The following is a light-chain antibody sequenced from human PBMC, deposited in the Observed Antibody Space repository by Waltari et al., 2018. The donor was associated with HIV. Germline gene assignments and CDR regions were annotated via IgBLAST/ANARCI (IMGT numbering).Light chain of an antibody. CDR3: QEYNSWPPRYT. CDR2: GAS. V-gene: IGKV3-15*01. Sequence: VMTQSPATLSVSPGERGIVSCRASPTIGINLAWYQQKPGQGPRLLIYGASTRATGIPGRFNGTGSGTEVTLTISGLQSEDFAIYYCQEYNSWPPRYTFGQGTKVEMK. CDR1: PTIGIN. J-gene: IGKJ2*01.